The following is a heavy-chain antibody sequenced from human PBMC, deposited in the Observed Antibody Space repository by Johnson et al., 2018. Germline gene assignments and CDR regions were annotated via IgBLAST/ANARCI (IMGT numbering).Heavy chain of an antibody. CDR3: AEWGGHNDLDY. D-gene: IGHD1-1*01. CDR2: ISHDGTNK. J-gene: IGHJ4*02. V-gene: IGHV3-30*18. CDR1: GFTFSRSG. Sequence: QVQLVESGGGVVQPGKSLRLSCAASGFTFSRSGMHWVRQAPGKGLEWLAVISHDGTNKYYLEYVKGRFTISRDNSQNTPDLQMNSLRGDDTAVYYCAEWGGHNDLDYWGQGTLVTVSS.